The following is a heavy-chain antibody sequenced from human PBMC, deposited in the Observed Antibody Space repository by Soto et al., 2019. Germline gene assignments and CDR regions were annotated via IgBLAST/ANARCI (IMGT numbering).Heavy chain of an antibody. V-gene: IGHV4-61*01. D-gene: IGHD3-22*01. CDR2: IYYSGST. CDR1: GGSVSSGSYY. CDR3: ARDGLQPYYYDSSGYYLKGFDP. Sequence: SETLSLTCTVSGGSVSSGSYYWSWIRQPPGKGLEWIGYIYYSGSTNYNPSLKSRVTISVDTSKNQFSLKPSSVTAAYTAVYYCARDGLQPYYYDSSGYYLKGFDPWGQGTLVTVSS. J-gene: IGHJ5*02.